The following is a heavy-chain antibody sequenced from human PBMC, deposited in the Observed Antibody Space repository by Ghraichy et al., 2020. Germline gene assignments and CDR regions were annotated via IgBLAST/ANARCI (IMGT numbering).Heavy chain of an antibody. CDR2: ISGSGGST. D-gene: IGHD6-19*01. CDR1: GFTFSSYA. CDR3: AKDKPDSSGWRYYFDY. J-gene: IGHJ4*02. Sequence: ETLSLTCAASGFTFSSYAMSWVRQAPGKGLEWVSAISGSGGSTYYADSVKGRFTISRDNSKNTLYLQMNSLRAEDTAVYYCAKDKPDSSGWRYYFDYWGQGTLVTVSS. V-gene: IGHV3-23*01.